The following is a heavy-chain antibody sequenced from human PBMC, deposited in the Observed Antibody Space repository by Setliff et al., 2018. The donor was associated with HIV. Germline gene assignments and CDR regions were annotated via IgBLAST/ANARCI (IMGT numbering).Heavy chain of an antibody. CDR1: GYSISSGYY. CDR2: IYHSGST. V-gene: IGHV4-38-2*01. CDR3: ARQFTVQWLVSTYGMDV. D-gene: IGHD6-19*01. Sequence: PSETLSLTCAVSGYSISSGYYWGWTRQPPGKGLEWIGSIYHSGSTYYNPSLKSRVTISVDTSKNQFSLNLSSVTAADTAVYYCARQFTVQWLVSTYGMDVWGQGTTVTVSS. J-gene: IGHJ6*02.